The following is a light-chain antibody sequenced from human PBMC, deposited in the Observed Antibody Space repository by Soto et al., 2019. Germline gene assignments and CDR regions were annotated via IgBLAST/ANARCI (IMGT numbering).Light chain of an antibody. V-gene: IGLV1-40*01. CDR3: QSYDSSLSGHVV. CDR2: GNN. J-gene: IGLJ2*01. Sequence: QSVLTQPPSVSGAPGQRVTISCTGSSTNIGARYDVHWYQQLPGAAPKLLLAGNNNRPSGVTDRFSGSNSGTSASLAITGLQAEDEADYYCQSYDSSLSGHVVFGGGTKLTVL. CDR1: STNIGARYD.